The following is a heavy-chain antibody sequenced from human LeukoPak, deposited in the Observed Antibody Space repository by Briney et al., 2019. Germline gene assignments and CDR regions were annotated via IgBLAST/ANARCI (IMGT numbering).Heavy chain of an antibody. CDR3: ASYCSSTSCYPGG. V-gene: IGHV3-21*01. CDR1: GFTFSDYN. J-gene: IGHJ4*02. CDR2: ITSGTTYI. Sequence: GSLRLSCAASGFTFSDYNMNWVRQSPEKGLEWVSSITSGTTYIYYADSVRGRFTLSRDNAKNSLYLQMNSLRAEDTAVYYCASYCSSTSCYPGGWGQGTLVTVSS. D-gene: IGHD2-2*01.